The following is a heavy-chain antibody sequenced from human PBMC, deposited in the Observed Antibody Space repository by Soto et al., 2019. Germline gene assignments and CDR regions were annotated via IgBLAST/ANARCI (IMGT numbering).Heavy chain of an antibody. CDR3: VKFRGRAYHYYYMDV. CDR1: GFSFSTYG. Sequence: DVQLLESGGGLAQRGGSLRLSCAASGFSFSTYGMTWVRRAPGKGLEWVSYGGSGGSTYYADSVKGRFTISRDNSKNTLYLQMNSLSAEEKAVYYCVKFRGRAYHYYYMDVWGNGTTVTVSS. CDR2: YGGSGGST. J-gene: IGHJ6*03. V-gene: IGHV3-23*01. D-gene: IGHD3-16*01.